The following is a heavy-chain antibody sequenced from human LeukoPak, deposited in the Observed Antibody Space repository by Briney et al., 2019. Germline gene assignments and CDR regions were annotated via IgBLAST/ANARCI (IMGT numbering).Heavy chain of an antibody. J-gene: IGHJ4*02. Sequence: SETLSLTCTVSGGSISNYYWSWIRQPPGKGLEWIGYIFYTGTTNYNFSLKSRLTISVDTSKDQFSLRLTSVTAADTAVYYCARGWGYFDYWGQGTLVTVSS. CDR3: ARGWGYFDY. CDR2: IFYTGTT. V-gene: IGHV4-59*01. CDR1: GGSISNYY. D-gene: IGHD6-19*01.